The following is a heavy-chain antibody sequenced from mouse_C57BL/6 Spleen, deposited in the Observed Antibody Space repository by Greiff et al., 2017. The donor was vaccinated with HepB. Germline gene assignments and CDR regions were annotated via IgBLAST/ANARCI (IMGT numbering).Heavy chain of an antibody. V-gene: IGHV1-52*01. CDR1: GYTFTSYW. Sequence: QVQLQQPGAELVRPGSSVKLSCKASGYTFTSYWMHWVKQRPIQGLEWIGNIDPSDSETHYNQKFKDKATLTVDKSSSTAYMQLSSLTSEDSAVYYCARRGYYPYFDYWGQGTTLTVAS. D-gene: IGHD2-3*01. J-gene: IGHJ2*01. CDR3: ARRGYYPYFDY. CDR2: IDPSDSET.